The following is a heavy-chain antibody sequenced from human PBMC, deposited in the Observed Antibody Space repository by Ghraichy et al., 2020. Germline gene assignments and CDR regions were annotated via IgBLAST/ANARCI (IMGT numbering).Heavy chain of an antibody. D-gene: IGHD3-22*01. CDR2: IYYSGST. V-gene: IGHV4-59*01. Sequence: SETLSLTCTVSGGSISSYYWSWIRQPPGKGLEWIGYIYYSGSTNYNPSLKSRVTISVDTSKNQFSLKLSSVTAADTAVYYCARGGYYDSSGYWGPYYYYYYMDVWGKGTTVTVSS. CDR3: ARGGYYDSSGYWGPYYYYYYMDV. J-gene: IGHJ6*03. CDR1: GGSISSYY.